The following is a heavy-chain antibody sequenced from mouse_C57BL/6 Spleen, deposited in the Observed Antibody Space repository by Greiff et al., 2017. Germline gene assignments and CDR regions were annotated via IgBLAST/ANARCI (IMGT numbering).Heavy chain of an antibody. CDR2: IDPETGGT. J-gene: IGHJ3*01. V-gene: IGHV1-15*01. Sequence: QVQLHQSGAELVRPGASVTLSCKASGYTFTDYEMHWVKQTPVHGLEWIGAIDPETGGTAYHQKFKGKARLTADQSSSTAYMELRSLTAEDSAVYYWTIFISTVVAPFAYWGQGTLVTVSA. CDR3: TIFISTVVAPFAY. D-gene: IGHD1-1*01. CDR1: GYTFTDYE.